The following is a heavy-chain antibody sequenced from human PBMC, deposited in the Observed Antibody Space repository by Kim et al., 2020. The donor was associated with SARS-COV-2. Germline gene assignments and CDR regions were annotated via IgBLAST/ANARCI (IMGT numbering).Heavy chain of an antibody. CDR2: INHSGGT. Sequence: SETLSLTCAVYGGSFSGYYWSWIRQPPGKGLEWIGEINHSGGTNYNPSLKSRVTISVDTSKNQFSLKLSSVTAADTAVYYCARGQVYSSRWYDHYYYGMDVWGQGTTVTVS. V-gene: IGHV4-34*01. D-gene: IGHD6-13*01. CDR3: ARGQVYSSRWYDHYYYGMDV. J-gene: IGHJ6*02. CDR1: GGSFSGYY.